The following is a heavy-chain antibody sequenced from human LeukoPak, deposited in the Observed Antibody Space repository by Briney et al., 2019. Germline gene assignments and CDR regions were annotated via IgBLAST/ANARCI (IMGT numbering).Heavy chain of an antibody. D-gene: IGHD6-6*01. J-gene: IGHJ4*02. V-gene: IGHV3-23*01. CDR2: ISGSGGST. CDR3: AKDLGSSSSPTSDY. Sequence: PGGSLRLSCAASGFTFSGYAMSWVRQAPGKGLEWVSAISGSGGSTYYADSVKGRFTISRDNSKNTLYLQMNSLRAEDTAVYYCAKDLGSSSSPTSDYWGQGTLVTVSS. CDR1: GFTFSGYA.